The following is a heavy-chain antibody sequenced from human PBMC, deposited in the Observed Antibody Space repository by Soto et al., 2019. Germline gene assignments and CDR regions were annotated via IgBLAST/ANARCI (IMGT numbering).Heavy chain of an antibody. J-gene: IGHJ4*02. Sequence: GASVKVSCKASGGTFSSDAVSWVRQAPGQGLEWMGGLIPILGTTHYAQKFQGRVTITADESTNAAYMELSSLRSGDTAVYYCARASGYVSGWYHDYWGQGTRVTVSS. CDR3: ARASGYVSGWYHDY. CDR2: LIPILGTT. V-gene: IGHV1-69*13. D-gene: IGHD6-19*01. CDR1: GGTFSSDA.